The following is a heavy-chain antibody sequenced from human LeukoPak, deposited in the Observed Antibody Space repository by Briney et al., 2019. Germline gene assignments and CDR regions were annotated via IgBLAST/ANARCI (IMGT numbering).Heavy chain of an antibody. CDR1: GFTFSSYA. V-gene: IGHV3-23*01. J-gene: IGHJ4*02. Sequence: PGRSLRLSCAASGFTFSSYAMSWIRQAPGKGLEWVSAISGSGGSTYYADSVKGRFTISRDNSKNTLYLQMNSLKAEDTAVYYCAIAYSRDWGYYFDYWGQGTLVTVSS. D-gene: IGHD6-19*01. CDR2: ISGSGGST. CDR3: AIAYSRDWGYYFDY.